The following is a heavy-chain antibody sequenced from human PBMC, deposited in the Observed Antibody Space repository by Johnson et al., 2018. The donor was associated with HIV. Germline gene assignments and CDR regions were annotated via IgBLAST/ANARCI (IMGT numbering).Heavy chain of an antibody. Sequence: QMQLVESGGGVVQPGRSLRLSCAASGFTFSSYAMHWVRQAPDKGLEWVAVISYDGSNKYHADSVKGRFTISRDNSKNTLSLQMNSLRAEDTAVYFCARDLPSGSSSWYDAFDIWGQGTMVTVS. V-gene: IGHV3-30*04. J-gene: IGHJ3*02. CDR3: ARDLPSGSSSWYDAFDI. D-gene: IGHD6-13*01. CDR1: GFTFSSYA. CDR2: ISYDGSNK.